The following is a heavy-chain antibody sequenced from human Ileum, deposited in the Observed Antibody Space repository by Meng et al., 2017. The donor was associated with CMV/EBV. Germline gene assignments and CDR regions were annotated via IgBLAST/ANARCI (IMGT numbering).Heavy chain of an antibody. V-gene: IGHV1-69*05. D-gene: IGHD2-2*01. CDR2: IIPIFGTA. J-gene: IGHJ3*02. Sequence: SVKVSCKASGYTFSTYGISWVRQAPGQGLEWMGGIIPIFGTANYAQKFQGRVTITTDESTSTAYMELSSLRSEDTAVYYCARPRARNIVVVPADDAFDIWGQGTMVTVSS. CDR1: GYTFSTYG. CDR3: ARPRARNIVVVPADDAFDI.